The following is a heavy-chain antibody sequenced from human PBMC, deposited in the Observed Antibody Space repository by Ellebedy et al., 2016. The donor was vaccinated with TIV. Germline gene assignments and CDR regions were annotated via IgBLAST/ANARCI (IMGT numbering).Heavy chain of an antibody. V-gene: IGHV3-15*07. CDR3: TIPSLGGVTVDY. Sequence: GGSLRLSXEASGVTFSDAWMNWVRQAPGKGLEWVGRIKTKDDGGTTYYATPVKGRFTISRDDSRNTVFLHMNRLKTEDTAVYYCTIPSLGGVTVDYWGQGTLVTVSS. J-gene: IGHJ4*02. CDR2: IKTKDDGGTT. CDR1: GVTFSDAW. D-gene: IGHD3-16*01.